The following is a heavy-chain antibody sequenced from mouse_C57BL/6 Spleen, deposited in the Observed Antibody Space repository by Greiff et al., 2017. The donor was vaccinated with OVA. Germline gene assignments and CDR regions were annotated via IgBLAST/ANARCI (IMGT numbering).Heavy chain of an antibody. V-gene: IGHV1-26*01. CDR3: ARSGGYYFDY. Sequence: VQLQQSGPELVKPGASVKISCKASGYTFTDYYMNWVKQSHGKSLEWIGDINPNNGGTSYNQKFKGKATLTVDTSSSTAYMELRSLTSEDSAVYYCARSGGYYFDYWGQGTTLTVSS. D-gene: IGHD3-1*01. CDR2: INPNNGGT. CDR1: GYTFTDYY. J-gene: IGHJ2*01.